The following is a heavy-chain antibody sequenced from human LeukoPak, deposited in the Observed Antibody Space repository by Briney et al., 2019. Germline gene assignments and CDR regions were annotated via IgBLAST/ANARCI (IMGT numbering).Heavy chain of an antibody. J-gene: IGHJ4*02. D-gene: IGHD6-19*01. CDR3: AIQGRAVAGYYFDY. CDR1: GGPISSSSYY. CDR2: IYYSGST. V-gene: IGHV4-39*01. Sequence: SETLSLTCTVSGGPISSSSYYWGWIRQPPGKGLEWIGSIYYSGSTYYNPSLKSRVTISVDTSKNQFSLKLSSVTAADTAVYYCAIQGRAVAGYYFDYWGQGTLVTVSS.